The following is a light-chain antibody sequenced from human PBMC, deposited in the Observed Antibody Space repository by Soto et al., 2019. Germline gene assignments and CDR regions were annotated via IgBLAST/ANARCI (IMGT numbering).Light chain of an antibody. J-gene: IGKJ1*01. Sequence: EIVLTQSPGTLSLSPGERATLSCRASQTLSSSYLVWYQQKPGQAPRLLIYGASSRATGIPDRFSGSGSGTDFTLTISRLEPEDCAVYYCQQYTDWPLTFGQGTKVEVK. CDR2: GAS. CDR3: QQYTDWPLT. CDR1: QTLSSSY. V-gene: IGKV3-20*01.